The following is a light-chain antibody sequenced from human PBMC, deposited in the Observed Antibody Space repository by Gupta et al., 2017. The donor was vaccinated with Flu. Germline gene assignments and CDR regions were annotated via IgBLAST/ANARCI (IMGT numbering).Light chain of an antibody. CDR3: MQGKYLTT. J-gene: IGKJ1*01. Sequence: DVVLTQSPLALPVTLGQPASISCRSSQSLVHRNGNIYLTWFQQRPGQSPRRLIYRVSNRDYGVTDRFSGSGSGNDFTLKSSRVEDEDVGGYYCMQGKYLTTFGQGTKVEIK. CDR2: RVS. CDR1: QSLVHRNGNIY. V-gene: IGKV2-30*02.